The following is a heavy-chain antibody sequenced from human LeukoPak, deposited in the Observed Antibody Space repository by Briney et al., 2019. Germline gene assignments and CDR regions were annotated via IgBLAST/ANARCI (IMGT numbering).Heavy chain of an antibody. CDR3: ARDLELRYSDWLLKTPSYYYYGMDV. CDR2: IKQDGSEK. J-gene: IGHJ6*04. CDR1: GFTFSSYW. V-gene: IGHV3-7*03. D-gene: IGHD3-9*01. Sequence: PGGSLRPSCAASGFTFSSYWMSWVRQAPGKGLEWVANIKQDGSEKYYVDSVKGRFTISRDNAKNSLYLQMNSLRAEDTAVYYCARDLELRYSDWLLKTPSYYYYGMDVWGKGTTVTVSS.